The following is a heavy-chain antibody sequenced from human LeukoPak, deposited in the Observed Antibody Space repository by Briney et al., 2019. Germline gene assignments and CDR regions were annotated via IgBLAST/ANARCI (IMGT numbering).Heavy chain of an antibody. J-gene: IGHJ6*02. V-gene: IGHV3-33*01. D-gene: IGHD3-16*01. CDR2: MWYDGTNK. CDR1: GFTFSRYG. CDR3: ARRFYAMDV. Sequence: GGSLRLSCAASGFTFSRYGMHWVRQAPGKGLEWVALMWYDGTNKYYADSVKGRFTISRDNSKNTVFLQMNSLRAEDTAVYYCARRFYAMDVWGHGTTVTVSS.